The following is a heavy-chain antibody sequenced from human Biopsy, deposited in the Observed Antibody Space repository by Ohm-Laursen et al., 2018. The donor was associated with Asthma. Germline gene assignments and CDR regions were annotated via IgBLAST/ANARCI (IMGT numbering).Heavy chain of an antibody. CDR3: ARGRSGDWLYYFDY. Sequence: SQTLSLTCAVSGGSINSGGYSWTWIRQPPGKGLEWIGYIYHRDTTYYNPSLKSRVTISLDGSKNQFSLKLSSVTAADTAVYYCARGRSGDWLYYFDYWGQGAPVTVSS. CDR2: IYHRDTT. J-gene: IGHJ4*02. V-gene: IGHV4-30-2*01. CDR1: GGSINSGGYS. D-gene: IGHD2-21*01.